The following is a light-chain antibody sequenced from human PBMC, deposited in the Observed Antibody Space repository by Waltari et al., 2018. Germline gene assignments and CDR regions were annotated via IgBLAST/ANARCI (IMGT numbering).Light chain of an antibody. Sequence: EIVLTQSPGTLSLAPGERATLSCRASQSVSRTLAWYQQKPGQAPSLLIYAASTRATGIPDRFSGSGSGTDFSLTIGRLEPEDFAVYYCQHYVRLPATFGQGTKVEIK. V-gene: IGKV3-20*01. J-gene: IGKJ1*01. CDR2: AAS. CDR1: QSVSRT. CDR3: QHYVRLPAT.